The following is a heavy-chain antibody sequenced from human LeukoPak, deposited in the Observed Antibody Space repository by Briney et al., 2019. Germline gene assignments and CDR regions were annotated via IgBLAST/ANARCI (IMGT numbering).Heavy chain of an antibody. CDR3: ASHQEWHLPSGFDN. J-gene: IGHJ4*01. D-gene: IGHD3-3*01. CDR2: IKQDGSEK. Sequence: GGSLRLSCAASGFTFSSYCMSWVRQAPGKGLEWVANIKQDGSEKYYVDSVKGRFTISRDNAKNSLDLQMNSLRAEDTAVYYCASHQEWHLPSGFDNWGQGTLVTVSS. CDR1: GFTFSSYC. V-gene: IGHV3-7*05.